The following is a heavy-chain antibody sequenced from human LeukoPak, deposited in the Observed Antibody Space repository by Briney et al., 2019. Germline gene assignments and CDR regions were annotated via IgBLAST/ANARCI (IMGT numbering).Heavy chain of an antibody. V-gene: IGHV1-69*06. CDR1: GGTSSSYV. J-gene: IGHJ4*02. CDR2: IIPIFGTA. CDR3: ARGPYYYDGSGYPVYFDY. D-gene: IGHD3-22*01. Sequence: SVKVSCKASGGTSSSYVISWVRQAPGQGLEWMGGIIPIFGTAKYAQKFQGRVTIIADKSTSTVYMELSSLRSEDTAVYYCARGPYYYDGSGYPVYFDYWGQEILVTVSS.